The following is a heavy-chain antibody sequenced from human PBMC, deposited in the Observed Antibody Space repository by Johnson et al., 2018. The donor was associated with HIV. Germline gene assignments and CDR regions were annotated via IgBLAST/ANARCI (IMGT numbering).Heavy chain of an antibody. J-gene: IGHJ3*02. D-gene: IGHD4-23*01. CDR2: IRYDRSNK. CDR1: GFTFSSYG. CDR3: AKDLRRFFPTPDAFDI. Sequence: QVQLVESGGGVVQPGGSLRLSCAASGFTFSSYGMHWVRQAPGKGLEWVAFIRYDRSNKYYADSVKGRFTVSRDNSKNTLYLQMNSLRPEDTAVYYCAKDLRRFFPTPDAFDIWGQGTMVTVSS. V-gene: IGHV3-30*02.